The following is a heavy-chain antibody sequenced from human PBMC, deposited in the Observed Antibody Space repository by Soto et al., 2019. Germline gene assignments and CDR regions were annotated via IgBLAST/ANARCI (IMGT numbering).Heavy chain of an antibody. CDR3: ARQGGTTYYYGMDV. V-gene: IGHV5-10-1*01. CDR2: IDPSDSYT. Sequence: GESLKISCKGSGYSFTSYWISWVRQMPGKGLEWMGRIDPSDSYTNYSPSFQGHVTISAGKSISTAYLQWSSLKASDTAMYYCARQGGTTYYYGMDVWGQGTTVTVSS. D-gene: IGHD1-7*01. CDR1: GYSFTSYW. J-gene: IGHJ6*02.